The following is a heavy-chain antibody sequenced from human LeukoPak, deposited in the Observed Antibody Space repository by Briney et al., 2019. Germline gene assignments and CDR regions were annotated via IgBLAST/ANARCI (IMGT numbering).Heavy chain of an antibody. CDR1: GFTFSSYA. CDR3: AKANDYVWGTYGRALYFDY. CDR2: ISGSGHNT. Sequence: GGSLRLSCAASGFTFSSYAMSWVRQAPGKGLEWVSGISGSGHNTYYADSVKGRFTISRDNSKNTLYLQMSSLRVEDTAVYYCAKANDYVWGTYGRALYFDYWGRGTPVTVSS. D-gene: IGHD3-16*01. V-gene: IGHV3-23*01. J-gene: IGHJ4*02.